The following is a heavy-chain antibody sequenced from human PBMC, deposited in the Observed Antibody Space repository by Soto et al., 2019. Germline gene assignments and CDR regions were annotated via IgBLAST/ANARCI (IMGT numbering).Heavy chain of an antibody. V-gene: IGHV3-23*01. J-gene: IGHJ4*02. CDR2: ISGSGGST. D-gene: IGHD2-15*01. Sequence: GALRLSCAASGFTFSSYAMSWVRQAPGKGLEWVSAISGSGGSTYYADSVKGRFTISRDNSKNTLYLQMNSLRAEDTAVYYCAKMDIVVVVAATNFDYWGQGTLVTVSS. CDR3: AKMDIVVVVAATNFDY. CDR1: GFTFSSYA.